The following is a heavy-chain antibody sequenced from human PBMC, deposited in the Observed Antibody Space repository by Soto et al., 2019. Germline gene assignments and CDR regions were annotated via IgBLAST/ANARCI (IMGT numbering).Heavy chain of an antibody. V-gene: IGHV3-53*04. CDR2: LHSGGDT. CDR1: GIPVSSNY. J-gene: IGHJ6*02. Sequence: EVQLVESGGGLVQPGGSLRLSCVASGIPVSSNYMTWVRQAPGKGLEWASVLHSGGDTYYANSVKGRFTISRHDSTNTLFLQMNSLTVEDTAVYYCARDGPYYYASRMDVWGQGTTVTVSS. D-gene: IGHD3-10*01. CDR3: ARDGPYYYASRMDV.